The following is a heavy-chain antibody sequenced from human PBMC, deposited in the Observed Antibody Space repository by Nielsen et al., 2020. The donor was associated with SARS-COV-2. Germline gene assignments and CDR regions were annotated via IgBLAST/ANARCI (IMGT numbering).Heavy chain of an antibody. CDR1: GFTFSSYW. D-gene: IGHD3-9*01. V-gene: IGHV3-48*02. Sequence: GGSLRLSCAASGFTFSSYWMHWVRQAPGKGLEWVSYISSSSSTIYYADSVKGRFTISRDNAKNSLYLQMNSLRDEDTAVYYCARYWVSERYYYYDMDVWGQGTTVTVSS. CDR3: ARYWVSERYYYYDMDV. J-gene: IGHJ6*02. CDR2: ISSSSSTI.